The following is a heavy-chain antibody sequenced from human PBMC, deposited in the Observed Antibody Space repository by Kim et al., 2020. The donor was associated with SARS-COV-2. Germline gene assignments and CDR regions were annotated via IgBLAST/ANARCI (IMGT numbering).Heavy chain of an antibody. V-gene: IGHV3-7*05. CDR3: ARDNWSLDY. CDR1: GFTFSGFY. J-gene: IGHJ4*02. Sequence: GGSLRLSCAASGFTFSGFYMTWVRQAPGKGLEWVANINHYGTEKNYVDPLKGRFTISRDNARNSLSLQMNSLRAEDTAVYYCARDNWSLDYWGQGTLVTVSS. CDR2: INHYGTEK.